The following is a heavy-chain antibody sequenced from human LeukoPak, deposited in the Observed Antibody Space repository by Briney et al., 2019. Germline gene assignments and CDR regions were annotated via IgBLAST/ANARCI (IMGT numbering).Heavy chain of an antibody. CDR2: TKSKTDGGTT. D-gene: IGHD3-22*01. J-gene: IGHJ5*02. V-gene: IGHV3-15*01. CDR1: GFTFSNAW. Sequence: GGSLRLFCAASGFTFSNAWMSWVRQAPGKGLEWVGRTKSKTDGGTTDYAAPVKGRFTISRDDSKNTLYLQMNSLKTEDTAVYYCTTGPDYYDSSGITDIGWFDPWGQGTLVTVSS. CDR3: TTGPDYYDSSGITDIGWFDP.